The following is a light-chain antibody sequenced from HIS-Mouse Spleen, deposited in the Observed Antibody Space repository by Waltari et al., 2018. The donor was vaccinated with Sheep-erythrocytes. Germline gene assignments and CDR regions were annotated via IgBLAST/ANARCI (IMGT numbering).Light chain of an antibody. CDR3: QQYGSSPT. V-gene: IGKV3-20*01. CDR1: QSVSSSY. Sequence: EIVLTQSPGTLSLSPVERATLPCRASQSVSSSYLAWYQQKPGQAPRLLIYGASSRATGIPDRFSGSGSGTDFTLTISRLEPEDFAVYYCQQYGSSPTFGQGTKLEIK. J-gene: IGKJ2*01. CDR2: GAS.